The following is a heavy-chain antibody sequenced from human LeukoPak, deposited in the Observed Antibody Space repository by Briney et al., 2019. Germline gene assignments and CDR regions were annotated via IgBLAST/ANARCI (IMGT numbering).Heavy chain of an antibody. CDR1: GFTFSSYA. V-gene: IGHV3-64*01. J-gene: IGHJ6*02. Sequence: GGSLTLSCAASGFTFSSYAMHWVRQAPGKGLEYVSAITSNGGSTYYANSVKGRFTISRDNAKNSLYLQMNSLRAEDTAVYYCARGNHYYGSGSYYLGYYYYGMDVWGQGTTVTVSS. CDR3: ARGNHYYGSGSYYLGYYYYGMDV. CDR2: ITSNGGST. D-gene: IGHD3-10*01.